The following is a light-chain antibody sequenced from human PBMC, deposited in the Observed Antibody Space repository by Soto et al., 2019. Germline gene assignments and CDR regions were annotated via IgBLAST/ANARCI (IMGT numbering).Light chain of an antibody. CDR1: SNDVGDYNF. Sequence: QSALTQPASVSGSPGQSITISCTGTSNDVGDYNFVSWYQQHPGKAPKVMIYDVIKRPSGVSNRFSGSKSGNTASLTISGLQAEDEADYYCSSYTGSSTYVFGTGTKLTVL. CDR3: SSYTGSSTYV. J-gene: IGLJ1*01. V-gene: IGLV2-14*03. CDR2: DVI.